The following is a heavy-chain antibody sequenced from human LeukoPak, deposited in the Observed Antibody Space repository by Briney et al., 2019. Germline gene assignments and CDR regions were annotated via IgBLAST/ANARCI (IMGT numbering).Heavy chain of an antibody. CDR2: IYTSGST. CDR1: GGSISSGSYY. CDR3: AGYDFWSGLDY. J-gene: IGHJ4*02. Sequence: SETLSLTCTVPGGSISSGSYYWSWIRQPAGKGLEWIGRIYTSGSTNYNPSLKSRVTISVDTSKNQFSLKLSSVTAADTAVYYCAGYDFWSGLDYWGQGTLVTVSS. D-gene: IGHD3-3*01. V-gene: IGHV4-61*02.